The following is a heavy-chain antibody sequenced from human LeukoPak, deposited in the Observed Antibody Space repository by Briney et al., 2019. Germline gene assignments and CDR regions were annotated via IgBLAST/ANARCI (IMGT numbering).Heavy chain of an antibody. V-gene: IGHV4-31*03. D-gene: IGHD2-15*01. CDR1: GGSISSGAYY. CDR2: IYYTGTT. J-gene: IGHJ4*02. Sequence: SQTLSLTCIVSGGSISSGAYYWSWIRQHPGKGLEWIGYIYYTGTTYYNPSLESRVTISVDTSKNQFSLNLRSVTAADTAVYYCASAAAYIAALDYWGQGTLVTVSS. CDR3: ASAAAYIAALDY.